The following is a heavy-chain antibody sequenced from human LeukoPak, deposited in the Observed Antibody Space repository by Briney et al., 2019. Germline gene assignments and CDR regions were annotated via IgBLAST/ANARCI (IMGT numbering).Heavy chain of an antibody. V-gene: IGHV1-69*05. CDR1: VGTFSSYA. CDR3: ARSLAYCGGDCYIFDY. D-gene: IGHD2-21*02. Sequence: SVKVSCKASVGTFSSYAISWVRQAPGQGLEWMGRIIPIFGTANYAQKFQGRVTITTDESTSTAYMELSSLRSEDTAVYYCARSLAYCGGDCYIFDYWGQGTLVTVSS. CDR2: IIPIFGTA. J-gene: IGHJ4*02.